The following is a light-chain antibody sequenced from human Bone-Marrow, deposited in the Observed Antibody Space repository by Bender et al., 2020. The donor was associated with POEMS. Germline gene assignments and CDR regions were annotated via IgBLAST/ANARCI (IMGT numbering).Light chain of an antibody. J-gene: IGLJ1*01. CDR1: NSDVGSYNL. CDR3: CSRSSAYTYA. CDR2: DVT. Sequence: QSALTQPASVSGSPGQSITISCSGTNSDVGSYNLVSWYQQHPGKAPKLIIYDVTKRPSGVPDRFSGSKSGNTASLTISGLQAEDEADYYCCSRSSAYTYAFGTGTAVTVL. V-gene: IGLV2-14*02.